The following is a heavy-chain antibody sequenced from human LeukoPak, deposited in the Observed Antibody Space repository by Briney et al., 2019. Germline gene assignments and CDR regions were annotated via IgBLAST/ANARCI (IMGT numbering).Heavy chain of an antibody. CDR1: GGSISSYY. D-gene: IGHD3-3*01. Sequence: SEXLSLTCTVSGGSISSYYWSWIRQPPGKGLEWIGYIYYSGSTNYNPSLTSRGTISVDTSKNQFSLKLSSVTAADTAVYYCARASITIFGVVTAYWSLDAFDIWGQGTMVTVSS. CDR3: ARASITIFGVVTAYWSLDAFDI. J-gene: IGHJ3*02. V-gene: IGHV4-59*01. CDR2: IYYSGST.